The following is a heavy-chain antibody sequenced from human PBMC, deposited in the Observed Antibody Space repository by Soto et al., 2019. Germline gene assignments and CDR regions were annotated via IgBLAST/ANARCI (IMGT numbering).Heavy chain of an antibody. Sequence: ASVKVSCKASGYTFTTYCIHWVRQAPGQGLEWMGIIDPSGGSANYAQSFQGRVTMTSDTSTSTVYMELSSLRSEDTAVYYCARSPSYENGSDYGGWGTLVTVSS. J-gene: IGHJ4*02. CDR2: IDPSGGSA. CDR1: GYTFTTYC. D-gene: IGHD6-6*01. V-gene: IGHV1-46*01. CDR3: ARSPSYENGSDY.